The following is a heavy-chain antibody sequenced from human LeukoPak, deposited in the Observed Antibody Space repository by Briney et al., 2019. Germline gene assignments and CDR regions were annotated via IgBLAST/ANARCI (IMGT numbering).Heavy chain of an antibody. CDR1: GFTFSSYW. CDR3: ARDECSGGSCYYYYYGMDV. Sequence: GGSLRLSCAASGFTFSSYWMSWVRQAPGKGLEWVANIKQDGSEKYYVDSVKGRFTISRDNAKNSLYLQMNSLRAEDTAVSYCARDECSGGSCYYYYYGMDVWGKGTTVTVSS. D-gene: IGHD2-15*01. CDR2: IKQDGSEK. V-gene: IGHV3-7*03. J-gene: IGHJ6*04.